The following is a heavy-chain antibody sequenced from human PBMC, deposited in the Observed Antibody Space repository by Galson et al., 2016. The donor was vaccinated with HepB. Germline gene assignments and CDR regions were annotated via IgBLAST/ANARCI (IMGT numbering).Heavy chain of an antibody. V-gene: IGHV4-39*01. CDR2: IYYSGST. J-gene: IGHJ4*02. CDR1: GGSISSSSYY. CDR3: ASMVRGVTIYY. Sequence: ETLSLTCTVSGGSISSSSYYWGWIRQPPGKGLEWIGSIYYSGSTYYNPSLRSRVTISVDTSKNQFSLKLSSVTAADTAVYYCASMVRGVTIYYWGQGTLVTVSS. D-gene: IGHD3-10*01.